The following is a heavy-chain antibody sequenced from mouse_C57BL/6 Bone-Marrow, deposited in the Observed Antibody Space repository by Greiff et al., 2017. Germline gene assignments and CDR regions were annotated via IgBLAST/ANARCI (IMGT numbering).Heavy chain of an antibody. Sequence: VKLQESGAELVRPGASVTLSCKASGYTFTDYEMHWVKQTPVHGLEWIGAIDPETGGTAYNQKFKGKAILTADKSSSTAYMELRSLTSEDSAVYYCTGYYGTWFAYWGQGTLVTVSA. J-gene: IGHJ3*01. CDR3: TGYYGTWFAY. V-gene: IGHV1-15*01. CDR2: IDPETGGT. D-gene: IGHD1-2*01. CDR1: GYTFTDYE.